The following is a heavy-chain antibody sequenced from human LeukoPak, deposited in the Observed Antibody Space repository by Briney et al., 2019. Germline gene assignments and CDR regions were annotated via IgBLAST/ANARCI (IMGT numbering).Heavy chain of an antibody. V-gene: IGHV3-15*01. D-gene: IGHD3-3*02. CDR3: IAHFPYFYGFDV. Sequence: GGSLRLSCVSSGFTIGTAWMSWVRQAPGRGLEWLGHIKSEGEGATTDYAAPAKGRFAISRDDSKNMIYLQMSSLKIDDTAIYYCIAHFPYFYGFDVWGKGTTVTVSS. CDR1: GFTIGTAW. J-gene: IGHJ6*04. CDR2: IKSEGEGATT.